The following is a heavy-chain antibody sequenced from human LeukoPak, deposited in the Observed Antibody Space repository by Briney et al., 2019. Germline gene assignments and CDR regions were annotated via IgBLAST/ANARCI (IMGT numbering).Heavy chain of an antibody. CDR1: GGSISSGNYY. CDR2: IWTDGVT. V-gene: IGHV4-61*02. Sequence: SQTLSLTCTVSGGSISSGNYYWSWIRQPAGKGLEWIGRIWTDGVTSYKPSLKSRVTISVDTSKNQFSLRLSSVTAADTAVYYCASYCSITNCYKRAFHIWGQGTVVTVSS. CDR3: ASYCSITNCYKRAFHI. J-gene: IGHJ3*02. D-gene: IGHD2-2*02.